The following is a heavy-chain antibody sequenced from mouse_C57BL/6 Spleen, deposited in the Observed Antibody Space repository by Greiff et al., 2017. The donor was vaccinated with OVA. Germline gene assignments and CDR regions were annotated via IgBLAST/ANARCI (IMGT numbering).Heavy chain of an antibody. V-gene: IGHV3-6*01. D-gene: IGHD1-1*02. Sequence: EVQLQQSGPGLVKPSQSLSLTCSVTGYSITSGYYWHWIRQFPGNKLEWMGYISYDGSNNYNPSLKNRISITRDTSKNQFFLKLNSVTTEDTATYYCARDRGGFFAYWGQGTLVTVSA. CDR3: ARDRGGFFAY. CDR2: ISYDGSN. CDR1: GYSITSGYY. J-gene: IGHJ3*01.